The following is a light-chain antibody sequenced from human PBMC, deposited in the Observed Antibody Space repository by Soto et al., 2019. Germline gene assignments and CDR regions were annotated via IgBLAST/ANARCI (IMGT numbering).Light chain of an antibody. CDR1: QSISNY. J-gene: IGKJ2*01. V-gene: IGKV1-39*01. CDR3: QQSYSTPYT. Sequence: DIQMTQSPSSLSASVGDRVTITCRASQSISNYLNWYQLKPGKAPKLLIYAASSLQSGVPSRFSGSASGTDFTLTISSLQPEDFATYYCQQSYSTPYTFGQGTKLEIK. CDR2: AAS.